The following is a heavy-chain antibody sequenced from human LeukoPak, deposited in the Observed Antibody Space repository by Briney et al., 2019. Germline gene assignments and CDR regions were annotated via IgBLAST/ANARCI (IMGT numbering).Heavy chain of an antibody. Sequence: PSQTLSLTCTVSGGSISSGDYYWSWIRQPPGKGLEWIGHIYYSGSTYYNPSLKSRVTISVDTSKNQFSLKLSSVTAADTAVYYCASRTRSYYYYGMDVWGQGTTVTVSS. CDR3: ASRTRSYYYYGMDV. CDR2: IYYSGST. CDR1: GGSISSGDYY. J-gene: IGHJ6*02. D-gene: IGHD1-14*01. V-gene: IGHV4-30-4*01.